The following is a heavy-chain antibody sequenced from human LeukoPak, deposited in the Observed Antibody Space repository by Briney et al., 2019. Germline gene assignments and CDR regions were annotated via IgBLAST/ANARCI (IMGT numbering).Heavy chain of an antibody. V-gene: IGHV1-18*01. CDR3: ARARYYDFWSGYRPYYYYCMDV. J-gene: IGHJ6*03. CDR2: ISAYNGST. D-gene: IGHD3-3*01. CDR1: GYTFTSYG. Sequence: GASVKVSCKASGYTFTSYGISWVRQAPGQGLEWMGWISAYNGSTNYAQKLQGRVTMTTDTSTSTAYMELRSLRSDDTAVYYCARARYYDFWSGYRPYYYYCMDVWGKGTTVTVSS.